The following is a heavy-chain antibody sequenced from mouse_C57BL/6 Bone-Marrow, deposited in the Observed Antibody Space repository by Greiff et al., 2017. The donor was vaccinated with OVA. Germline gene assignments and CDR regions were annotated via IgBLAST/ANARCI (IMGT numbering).Heavy chain of an antibody. J-gene: IGHJ1*03. CDR1: GYAFTNYL. Sequence: QVHVKQSGAELVRPGTSVKVSCKASGYAFTNYLIEWVKQRPGQGLEWIGVINPGSGGTNYNEKFKGKATLTADKSSSTAYMQLSSLTSEDSAVYFCARSTMTSYWYFDVWGTGTTVTVSS. D-gene: IGHD2-4*01. CDR3: ARSTMTSYWYFDV. V-gene: IGHV1-54*01. CDR2: INPGSGGT.